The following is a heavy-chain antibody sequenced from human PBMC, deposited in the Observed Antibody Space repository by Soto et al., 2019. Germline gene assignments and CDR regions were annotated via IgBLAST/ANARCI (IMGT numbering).Heavy chain of an antibody. CDR1: GFTFSNYD. CDR2: IGIASNT. CDR3: ARTGSRYGADAFDI. V-gene: IGHV3-13*01. J-gene: IGHJ3*02. Sequence: SLRLSCAASGFTFSNYDMHWVRQVTGQGLEWVSGIGIASNTYYPGSVKGRFTISRENAKNSLYLQMNSLRTGDTAVYYCARTGSRYGADAFDIWGQGIAVTVSS. D-gene: IGHD6-13*01.